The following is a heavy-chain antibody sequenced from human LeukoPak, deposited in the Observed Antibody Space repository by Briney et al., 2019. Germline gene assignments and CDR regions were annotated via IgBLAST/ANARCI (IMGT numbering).Heavy chain of an antibody. Sequence: SETLSLTCTVSGVSISSYYWSWIPQPAGKGLEWIGRIYTSGSTNYNPSLKSRVTMSVDTSKNQFSLKLSSVTAADTAVYYCARDRPMITFGGVINAFDIWGQGTMVTVSS. V-gene: IGHV4-4*07. CDR1: GVSISSYY. J-gene: IGHJ3*02. CDR3: ARDRPMITFGGVINAFDI. D-gene: IGHD3-16*02. CDR2: IYTSGST.